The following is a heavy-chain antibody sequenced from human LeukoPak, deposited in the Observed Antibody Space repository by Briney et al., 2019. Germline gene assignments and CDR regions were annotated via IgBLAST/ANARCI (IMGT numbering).Heavy chain of an antibody. V-gene: IGHV4-4*07. J-gene: IGHJ5*02. D-gene: IGHD3-3*01. Sequence: PSETLSLTCTVSGGSISSYYWSWIRQPAGTALEWIGRIYTSGTITYNPSLKSRVTMSVDTSKNQFSLKLSSVTAADTAVYYCACTIFGVDNWFDPWGQGTLVTVSS. CDR1: GGSISSYY. CDR2: IYTSGTI. CDR3: ACTIFGVDNWFDP.